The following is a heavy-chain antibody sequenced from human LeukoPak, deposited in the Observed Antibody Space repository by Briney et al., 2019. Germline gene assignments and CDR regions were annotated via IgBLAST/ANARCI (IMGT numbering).Heavy chain of an antibody. J-gene: IGHJ4*02. Sequence: GGSLRLSCAASGFTVRSNYMTWVRQAPGKGLEWVSLIYSGGSAYYADSVKGRFTISRDNSKNTLYLQMDSLRAEDTAVYYCARVPDATYFDYWGQGTLVTVSS. CDR1: GFTVRSNY. CDR3: ARVPDATYFDY. CDR2: IYSGGSA. V-gene: IGHV3-66*01.